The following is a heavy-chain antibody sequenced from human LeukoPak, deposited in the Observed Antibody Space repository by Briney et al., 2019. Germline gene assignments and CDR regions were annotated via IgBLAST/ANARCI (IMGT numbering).Heavy chain of an antibody. D-gene: IGHD5-12*01. CDR2: IYYSGST. V-gene: IGHV4-59*08. J-gene: IGHJ4*02. Sequence: KSSETLSLTCTVSGGSISSYYWSWIRQPPGKGLEWIGYIYYSGSTNYNPSLKSRVTISVDTSKNQFSLKLSSMTAADTAVYYCASGYSGYSDYWGQGTLVTVSS. CDR3: ASGYSGYSDY. CDR1: GGSISSYY.